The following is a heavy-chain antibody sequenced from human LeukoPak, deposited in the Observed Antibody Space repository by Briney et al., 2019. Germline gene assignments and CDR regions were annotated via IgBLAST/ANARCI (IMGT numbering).Heavy chain of an antibody. Sequence: EGSLRLSCAASGFTFSSYGMHWVRQAPGKGLEWVAVIWYDGSNKYYADSVKGRFTISRDNSKNTLYLQMNSLRAEDTAVYYCARDRYCSSTSCLDAFDIWGQGTMVTVSS. V-gene: IGHV3-33*01. CDR1: GFTFSSYG. CDR2: IWYDGSNK. D-gene: IGHD2-2*01. J-gene: IGHJ3*02. CDR3: ARDRYCSSTSCLDAFDI.